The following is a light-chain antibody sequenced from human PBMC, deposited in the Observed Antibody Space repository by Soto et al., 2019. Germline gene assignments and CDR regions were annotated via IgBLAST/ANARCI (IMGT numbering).Light chain of an antibody. J-gene: IGLJ1*01. Sequence: QPASVSGSPGQSITISCTGTSSDVGGYNYVSWYQQHPGKAPKLMIYDVSNRPSGVSNRFSGSKSGNTASLTISGLQAEDEADYYCSSYTSSSTLLYVFGTGTKVTVL. V-gene: IGLV2-14*01. CDR3: SSYTSSSTLLYV. CDR1: SSDVGGYNY. CDR2: DVS.